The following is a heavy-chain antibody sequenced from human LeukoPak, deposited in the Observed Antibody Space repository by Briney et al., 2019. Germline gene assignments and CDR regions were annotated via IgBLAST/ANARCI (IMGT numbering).Heavy chain of an antibody. CDR3: AREGLYNYGYVYGY. Sequence: GGSLRLSCAASGFTFSSYSMHWVRQSPGKGLEWVSSISSSSSYIYYTDSLKGRFTISRDNAKKSLYLQMNSLRAEDTAVYFCAREGLYNYGYVYGYWGQGTLVTVSS. CDR1: GFTFSSYS. J-gene: IGHJ4*02. CDR2: ISSSSSYI. V-gene: IGHV3-21*01. D-gene: IGHD5-18*01.